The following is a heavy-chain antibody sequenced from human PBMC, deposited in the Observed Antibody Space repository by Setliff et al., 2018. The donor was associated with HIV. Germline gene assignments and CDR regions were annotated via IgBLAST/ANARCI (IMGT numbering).Heavy chain of an antibody. D-gene: IGHD3-9*01. CDR1: GGSINSGCYS. V-gene: IGHV4-31*03. CDR3: ARGIRDSCEGSPYYSYCYMDV. Sequence: SETLSLTCTVSGGSINSGCYSWTWVRHVQGKDLEWIGFVFYTGATYSSPSLKSRITMSVDTSRNQFSLKVNSVTAADTAVYYCARGIRDSCEGSPYYSYCYMDVWGTGTTVTVSS. CDR2: VFYTGAT. J-gene: IGHJ6*03.